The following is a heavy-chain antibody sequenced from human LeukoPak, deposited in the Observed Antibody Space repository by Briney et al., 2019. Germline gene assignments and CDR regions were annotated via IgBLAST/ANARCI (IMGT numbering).Heavy chain of an antibody. J-gene: IGHJ4*02. D-gene: IGHD3-9*01. CDR1: GFTFSSYA. CDR2: ISGSGSGT. V-gene: IGHV3-23*01. Sequence: PGGSLRLSCAASGFTFSSYAMSWVRQAPGKGLEWVSTISGSGSGTYYADSVKGRFTISGDNSKNTLYLQMNSLRAEDTAVYYCAKKGQQTGTDYFDYWGQGTLVTVSS. CDR3: AKKGQQTGTDYFDY.